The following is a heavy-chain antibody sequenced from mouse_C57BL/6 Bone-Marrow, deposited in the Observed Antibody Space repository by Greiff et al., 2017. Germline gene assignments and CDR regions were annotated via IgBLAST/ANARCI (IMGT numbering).Heavy chain of an antibody. CDR1: GYTFTDYY. CDR3: ARYYYGSHDY. D-gene: IGHD1-1*01. V-gene: IGHV1-76*01. CDR2: IYPGSGNT. J-gene: IGHJ2*01. Sequence: QVQLQQSGAELVRPGASVKLSCKASGYTFTDYYINWVKQRPGQGLEWIARIYPGSGNTYYNEKFKGKATLTAEKSSSTAYMQLSSLTSEDSAVYFCARYYYGSHDYWGQGTTLTVSS.